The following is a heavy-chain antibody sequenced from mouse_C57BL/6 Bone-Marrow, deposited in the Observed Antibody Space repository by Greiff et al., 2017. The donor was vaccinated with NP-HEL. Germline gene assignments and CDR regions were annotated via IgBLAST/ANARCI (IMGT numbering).Heavy chain of an antibody. CDR2: ISSGSSTI. CDR1: GFTFSDYG. D-gene: IGHD1-1*02. J-gene: IGHJ3*01. CDR3: ARPGSYEFAY. V-gene: IGHV5-17*01. Sequence: EVQLVESGGGLVKPGGSLKLSCAASGFTFSDYGMHWVRQAPEKGLEWVAYISSGSSTIYYADTVKGRFTISRDNAKNTLCLQMTSLRSEDTAMYYCARPGSYEFAYWGQGTLVTVSA.